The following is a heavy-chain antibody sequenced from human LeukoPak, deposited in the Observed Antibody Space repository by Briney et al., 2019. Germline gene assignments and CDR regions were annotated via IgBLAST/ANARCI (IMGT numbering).Heavy chain of an antibody. CDR3: AKDRPRSIYGDYKVRANAFDI. Sequence: GGSLRLSCAASGFTFSSYAMSWVRQAPGKGLEWVSAISGSGGSTYYADSVKGRFTIPRDNSKNTPYLQMNSLRAEDTAVYYCAKDRPRSIYGDYKVRANAFDIWGQGTMVTVSS. V-gene: IGHV3-23*01. J-gene: IGHJ3*02. CDR1: GFTFSSYA. CDR2: ISGSGGST. D-gene: IGHD4-17*01.